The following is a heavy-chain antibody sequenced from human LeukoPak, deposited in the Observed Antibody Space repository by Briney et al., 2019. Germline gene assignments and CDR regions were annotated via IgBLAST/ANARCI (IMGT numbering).Heavy chain of an antibody. CDR3: ARDGGIVVVPAAKKTYYYYGMDV. J-gene: IGHJ6*02. CDR1: GGSISSYY. D-gene: IGHD2-2*01. Sequence: PSETLSLTCTVSGGSISSYYWSWIRQPPGKGLEWIGYIYYSGSTNYNPSLKSRVTISVDTSKNQFSLKLSSVTAADTAVYYCARDGGIVVVPAAKKTYYYYGMDVWGQGTTVTVSS. V-gene: IGHV4-59*01. CDR2: IYYSGST.